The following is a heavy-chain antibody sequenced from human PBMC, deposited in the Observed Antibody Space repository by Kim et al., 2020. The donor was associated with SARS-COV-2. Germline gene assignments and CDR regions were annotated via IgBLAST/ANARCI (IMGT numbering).Heavy chain of an antibody. CDR2: IYPGDSDT. CDR3: AGLSDDYGDPRPPYYYYYGMDV. CDR1: GYSFTSYW. V-gene: IGHV5-51*01. D-gene: IGHD4-17*01. J-gene: IGHJ6*02. Sequence: GESLKISCKGSGYSFTSYWIGWVRQMPGKGLEWMGIIYPGDSDTRYSPSFQGQVTISADKSISTAYLQWSSLKASETAMYYCAGLSDDYGDPRPPYYYYYGMDVWGQGTTVTVSS.